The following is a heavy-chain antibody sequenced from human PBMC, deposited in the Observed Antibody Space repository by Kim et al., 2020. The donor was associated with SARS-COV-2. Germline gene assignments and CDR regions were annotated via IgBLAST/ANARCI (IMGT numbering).Heavy chain of an antibody. V-gene: IGHV4-39*01. CDR3: ARHQGYSSGWYVAFYYYYMDV. D-gene: IGHD6-19*01. CDR2: GTSRGNT. J-gene: IGHJ6*03. Sequence: GNGTSRGNTTHNPALTRRVTIAVDTTKNQFSLKLGSVTAADTAVYYCARHQGYSSGWYVAFYYYYMDVWGKGTTGTVSS.